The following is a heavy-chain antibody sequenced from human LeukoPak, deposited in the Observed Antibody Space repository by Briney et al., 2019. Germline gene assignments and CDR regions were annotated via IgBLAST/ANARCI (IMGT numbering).Heavy chain of an antibody. CDR1: GFTFSDYY. J-gene: IGHJ4*02. CDR3: ARVRLQYSSSSYGFDY. CDR2: ISSSGSTI. V-gene: IGHV3-11*04. Sequence: GGSLRLSCAASGFTFSDYYMSWIRQAPGKGLEWVSYISSSGSTIYYADSVKGRFTISRDNAKNSLYLQMSSLRAEDTAVYYCARVRLQYSSSSYGFDYWGQGTLVTVSS. D-gene: IGHD6-13*01.